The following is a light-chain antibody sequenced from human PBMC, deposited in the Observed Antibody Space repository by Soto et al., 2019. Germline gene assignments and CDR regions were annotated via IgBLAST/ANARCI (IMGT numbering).Light chain of an antibody. V-gene: IGLV1-40*01. J-gene: IGLJ3*02. CDR1: SSNIGATYH. Sequence: QSVLTQPPSVTGAPGQRVTISCTGSSSNIGATYHVHWYQQLPGTAPKLLIYGNSNRPSGVPDRFSVSKSGTSASLAITGLQAEDEAEYYCQSYDSSLSGSVFGGGTKLTVL. CDR3: QSYDSSLSGSV. CDR2: GNS.